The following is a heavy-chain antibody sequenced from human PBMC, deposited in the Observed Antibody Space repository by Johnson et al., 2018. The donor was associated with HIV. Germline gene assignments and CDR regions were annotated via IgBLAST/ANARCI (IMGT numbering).Heavy chain of an antibody. CDR3: TSLVGADAFDI. CDR1: GFTFSNYG. V-gene: IGHV3-7*03. D-gene: IGHD1-26*01. CDR2: IKQDGSEK. J-gene: IGHJ3*02. Sequence: VKLVESGGGVVQPGGSLRLSCTASGFTFSNYGMHWVRQAPGKGLEWVANIKQDGSEKYYVDSVKGRFTISRDNAKNSLYLQMNSLKTEDTAVYYCTSLVGADAFDIWGQGTMVTVSS.